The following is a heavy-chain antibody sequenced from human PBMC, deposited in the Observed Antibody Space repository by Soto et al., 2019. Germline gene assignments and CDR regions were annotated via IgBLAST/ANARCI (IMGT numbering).Heavy chain of an antibody. CDR1: GFTFTSSA. CDR2: IVVGSGNT. D-gene: IGHD3-10*01. CDR3: AADRYYDDSGGYYGWFDP. V-gene: IGHV1-58*01. Sequence: QMQLVQSGPEVKKPGTSVKVSCKASGFTFTSSAVQWVRQARGQRLEWIGWIVVGSGNTNYAQKFQERVTITRDMSKSTAYMELSSLRSEDTAVYYCAADRYYDDSGGYYGWFDPRGQGTLVTVSS. J-gene: IGHJ5*02.